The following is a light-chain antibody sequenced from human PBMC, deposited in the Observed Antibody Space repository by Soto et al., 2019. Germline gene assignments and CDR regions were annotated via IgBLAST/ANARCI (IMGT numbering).Light chain of an antibody. V-gene: IGLV1-40*01. J-gene: IGLJ2*01. CDR1: SSNIGAGYD. CDR2: GNS. CDR3: QSYDSALSGSL. Sequence: QSVLTQPPSVSGAPGQRVTISCTGISSNIGAGYDVQWFQQLPGTAPKLLIYGNSNRPPRVPDRFSGSKSGTSASLAITGLQAEDEADYYCQSYDSALSGSLFGGGTKVTVL.